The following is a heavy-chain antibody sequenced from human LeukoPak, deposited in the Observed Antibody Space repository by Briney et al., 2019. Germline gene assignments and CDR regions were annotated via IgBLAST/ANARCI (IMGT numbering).Heavy chain of an antibody. CDR2: ISSSGSTI. V-gene: IGHV3-48*03. CDR3: ARDPPYYDDSSGYEGGDY. D-gene: IGHD3-22*01. J-gene: IGHJ4*02. CDR1: GFTFSSYE. Sequence: GGSLRLSCAASGFTFSSYEMNWVRQAPGKGLEWVSYISSSGSTIYYADSVKGRFTISRDSDKNSLYLQMNGLRAEDVAVYYCARDPPYYDDSSGYEGGDYWGQGTLVTVSS.